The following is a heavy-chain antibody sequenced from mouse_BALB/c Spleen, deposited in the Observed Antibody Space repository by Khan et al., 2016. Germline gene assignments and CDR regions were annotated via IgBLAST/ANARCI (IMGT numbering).Heavy chain of an antibody. CDR2: INPDNGGT. V-gene: IGHV1-18*01. J-gene: IGHJ4*01. D-gene: IGHD1-2*01. Sequence: VQLQQSGPELVKPGASMKISCKASGYSFTGYIMNWVKQSHGMNLEWIGLINPDNGGTSYNQKFRGKATLTVDKSSSTAYMELLSLTSEDSAVYYCAKEYYGYSYSYAMDYWGQGTSVTVSS. CDR1: GYSFTGYI. CDR3: AKEYYGYSYSYAMDY.